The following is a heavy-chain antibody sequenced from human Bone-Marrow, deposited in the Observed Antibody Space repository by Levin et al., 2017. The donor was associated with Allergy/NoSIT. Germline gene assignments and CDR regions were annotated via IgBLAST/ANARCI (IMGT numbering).Heavy chain of an antibody. Sequence: GGSLRLSCAASGFTFSNFAMHWVRQAPGKGLEWVAVISYDGSNKYHADSVKGRFTISRDKSQNTLFLQMNSLRVEDTAIYYCVRDHDIAAAGTGGYFDYWGQGTLVTVSS. V-gene: IGHV3-30-3*01. CDR1: GFTFSNFA. CDR3: VRDHDIAAAGTGGYFDY. D-gene: IGHD6-13*01. J-gene: IGHJ4*02. CDR2: ISYDGSNK.